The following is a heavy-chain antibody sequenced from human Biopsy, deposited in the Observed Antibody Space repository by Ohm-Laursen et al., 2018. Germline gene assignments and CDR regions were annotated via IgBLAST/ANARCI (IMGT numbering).Heavy chain of an antibody. CDR2: VYYNGNT. Sequence: PSDTLSLTCVVTYGSISGHFWSWIRQAPGKGLEWIGYVYYNGNTNYSPSLKSRATISLDTSKDRFSLKLNSVTAADTAVYYCARHIGSSWEWVFDIWGRGTMVTVSS. D-gene: IGHD6-13*01. CDR1: YGSISGHF. J-gene: IGHJ3*02. CDR3: ARHIGSSWEWVFDI. V-gene: IGHV4-59*08.